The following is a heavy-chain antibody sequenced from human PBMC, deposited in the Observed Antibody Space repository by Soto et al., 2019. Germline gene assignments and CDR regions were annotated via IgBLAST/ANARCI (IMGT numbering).Heavy chain of an antibody. D-gene: IGHD3-22*01. V-gene: IGHV1-69*02. Sequence: QVQLVQSGAEVKKPGSSVKVSCKASGGTFSSYTISWVRQAPGQGLEWMGRIIPILGIANYAQKFQGRVTITADKSTSTAYMELSSLISEDTAVYYCASSYYDSSASGGMDVWGQGTTVTVSS. CDR1: GGTFSSYT. CDR2: IIPILGIA. J-gene: IGHJ6*02. CDR3: ASSYYDSSASGGMDV.